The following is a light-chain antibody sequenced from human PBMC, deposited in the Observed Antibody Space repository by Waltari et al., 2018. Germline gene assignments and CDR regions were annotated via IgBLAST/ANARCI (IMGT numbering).Light chain of an antibody. Sequence: SSDLTQDPAVSVALGPTVRITCQGHSLRRSFASWYQQRPGQATILVISDKNSRPSGIPGRFSGSSSGNTASLTIASTQAEDEADDYCSSRDNFNRHAVLFGGGTKLTVL. V-gene: IGLV3-19*01. CDR2: DKN. J-gene: IGLJ3*02. CDR1: SLRRSF. CDR3: SSRDNFNRHAVL.